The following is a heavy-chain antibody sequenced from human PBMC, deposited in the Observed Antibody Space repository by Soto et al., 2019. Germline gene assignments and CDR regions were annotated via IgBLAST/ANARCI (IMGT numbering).Heavy chain of an antibody. J-gene: IGHJ6*02. CDR2: ISYDGSNK. V-gene: IGHV3-30-3*01. CDR1: GFTFSSYA. D-gene: IGHD2-15*01. CDR3: ARAGCDGGSCYTLVGLRYGMDV. Sequence: QVQLVESGGGVVQPGRSLRLSCAASGFTFSSYAMHWVRQAPGKGLEWVAVISYDGSNKYYADSVKGRFTISRDNSKNTLYLQMNSLRAVDTAVYYCARAGCDGGSCYTLVGLRYGMDVWGQGTTVTVSS.